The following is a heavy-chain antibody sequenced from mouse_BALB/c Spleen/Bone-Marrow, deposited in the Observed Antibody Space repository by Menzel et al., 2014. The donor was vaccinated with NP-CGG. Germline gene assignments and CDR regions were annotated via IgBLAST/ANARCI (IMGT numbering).Heavy chain of an antibody. Sequence: VQLKDSGPSLVKPSQTLSLTCSVTGDSITSGYWNWIRKFPGNKLEYMGYISYSGSTYYNPSLKSRISITRDTSKNQYYLQLNSVTTEGTATYYCARGGGSSYNYAMDYWGQGTSVTVSS. D-gene: IGHD1-1*01. CDR1: GDSITSGY. J-gene: IGHJ4*01. CDR2: ISYSGST. CDR3: ARGGGSSYNYAMDY. V-gene: IGHV3-8*02.